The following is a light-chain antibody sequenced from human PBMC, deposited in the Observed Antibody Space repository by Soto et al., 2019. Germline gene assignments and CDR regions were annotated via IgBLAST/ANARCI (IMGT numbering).Light chain of an antibody. CDR2: ASS. J-gene: IGLJ1*01. V-gene: IGLV2-14*01. Sequence: QSVLTQPASVSGSPGQSITMSCTGTSSDVGSYNYVSWYQQHPGKAPRLMIYASSNRPSGVSHRFSGSRSGNTASLTISGLQAEDEADYFCSSYTSGSTLYVFGSGTKV. CDR1: SSDVGSYNY. CDR3: SSYTSGSTLYV.